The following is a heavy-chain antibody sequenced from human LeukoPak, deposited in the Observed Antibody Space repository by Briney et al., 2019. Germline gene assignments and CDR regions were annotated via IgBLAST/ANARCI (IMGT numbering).Heavy chain of an antibody. J-gene: IGHJ4*02. D-gene: IGHD2-8*01. V-gene: IGHV4-4*02. CDR1: GGSITRTNW. CDR2: VSLTGLT. CDR3: TRENGAFSPFGY. Sequence: SETLSLTCGVSGGSITRTNWWSWVRQPPGQGLEWIGEVSLTGLTNYNPSLSSRVIMALDTSKNHLSLNLTSATAADTAVYYCTRENGAFSPFGYWGQGTLVTVSS.